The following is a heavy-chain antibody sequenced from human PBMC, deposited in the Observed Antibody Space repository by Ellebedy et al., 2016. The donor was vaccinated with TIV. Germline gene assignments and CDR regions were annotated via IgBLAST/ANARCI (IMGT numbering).Heavy chain of an antibody. Sequence: LSLTCAASGFTFSSYWMSWVRQAPGKGLEWVANIKQDGSEKYYVDSVKGRFTISRDNAKNSLYLQMNSLGAEDTAMYYCASEICSGGSCYFALDYWGQGTLVTVSS. CDR1: GFTFSSYW. V-gene: IGHV3-7*01. CDR3: ASEICSGGSCYFALDY. CDR2: IKQDGSEK. D-gene: IGHD2-15*01. J-gene: IGHJ4*02.